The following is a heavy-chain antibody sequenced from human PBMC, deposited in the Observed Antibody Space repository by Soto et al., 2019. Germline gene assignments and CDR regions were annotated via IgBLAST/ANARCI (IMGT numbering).Heavy chain of an antibody. CDR1: GGSISSSSYY. Sequence: PSETLSLTCTVSGGSISSSSYYWGWIRQPPGKGLEWIGSIYYSGSTYYNPSLKSRVTISVDTSKNQFSLKLSSVTAADTAVYYCAREGSQGIVVVPAAIPDYYYYYGMDVWGQGTTVTVSS. J-gene: IGHJ6*02. V-gene: IGHV4-39*02. D-gene: IGHD2-2*01. CDR3: AREGSQGIVVVPAAIPDYYYYYGMDV. CDR2: IYYSGST.